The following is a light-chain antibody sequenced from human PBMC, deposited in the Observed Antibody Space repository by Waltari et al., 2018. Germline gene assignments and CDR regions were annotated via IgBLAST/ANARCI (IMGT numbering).Light chain of an antibody. Sequence: DIQMTQSPSSLSASVGDRVTITCRASQSISSYLNWYQQKPGKAPKLLIYAASSLQHGVPSRFSASGSGTDFTLTISSLQPEDFATYYCQQSYSTPPITFGQGTRLEIK. J-gene: IGKJ5*01. CDR2: AAS. V-gene: IGKV1-39*01. CDR1: QSISSY. CDR3: QQSYSTPPIT.